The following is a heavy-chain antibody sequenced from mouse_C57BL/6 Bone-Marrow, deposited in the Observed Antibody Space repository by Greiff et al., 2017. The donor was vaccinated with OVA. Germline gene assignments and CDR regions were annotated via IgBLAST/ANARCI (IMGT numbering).Heavy chain of an antibody. V-gene: IGHV2-2*01. D-gene: IGHD1-1*01. CDR3: ARNCDYYGSSYPFAY. Sequence: VQLQESGPGLVQPSQRLSITCTVSGFSFTSYGVHWVRQSPGKGLEWLGVIWSGGSTDYNAAFISRLSISKDNSKSQVFFKMNSLQADDTAIYYCARNCDYYGSSYPFAYWGQGTLVTVSA. CDR2: IWSGGST. CDR1: GFSFTSYG. J-gene: IGHJ3*01.